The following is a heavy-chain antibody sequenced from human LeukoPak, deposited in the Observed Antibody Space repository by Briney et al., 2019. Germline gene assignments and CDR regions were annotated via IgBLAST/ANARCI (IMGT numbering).Heavy chain of an antibody. V-gene: IGHV4-34*01. CDR1: GGSFSGCY. J-gene: IGHJ6*03. CDR3: ARVHSPRDTVTTNFYYYYYMDV. D-gene: IGHD4-11*01. Sequence: SETLSLTCAVYGGSFSGCYWSWIRQPPGKGLEWIGEINHSGSTNYNPSLKSRVTISVDTSKNQFSLKLSSVTAADTAVYYCARVHSPRDTVTTNFYYYYYMDVWGKGTTVTVSS. CDR2: INHSGST.